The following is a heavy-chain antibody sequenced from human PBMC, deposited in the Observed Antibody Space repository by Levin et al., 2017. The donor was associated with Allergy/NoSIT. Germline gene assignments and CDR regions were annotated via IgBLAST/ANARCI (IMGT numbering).Heavy chain of an antibody. J-gene: IGHJ4*02. CDR3: ARGRDGRAPDY. CDR2: MNPNSGNT. Sequence: GGSLRLSCKASGYTFTSYDINWVRQATGQGLEWMGWMNPNSGNTGYAQKFQGRVTMTRNTSISTAYMELSSLRSEDTAVYYCARGRDGRAPDYWGQGTLVTVSS. CDR1: GYTFTSYD. D-gene: IGHD5-24*01. V-gene: IGHV1-8*01.